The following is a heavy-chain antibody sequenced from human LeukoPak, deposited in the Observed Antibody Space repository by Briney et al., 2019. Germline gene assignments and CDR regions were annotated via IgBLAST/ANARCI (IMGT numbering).Heavy chain of an antibody. CDR3: ARDRRTVVAATARRSDWFDP. J-gene: IGHJ5*02. D-gene: IGHD2-15*01. Sequence: ASVKVSCKASGYTFTSYAMNWVRQAPGQGLEWKGWINTNTGNPTYAQGFTGRFVFSLDTSVSTAYLQISSLKAEDTAVYYCARDRRTVVAATARRSDWFDPWGQGTLVTVSS. CDR2: INTNTGNP. V-gene: IGHV7-4-1*02. CDR1: GYTFTSYA.